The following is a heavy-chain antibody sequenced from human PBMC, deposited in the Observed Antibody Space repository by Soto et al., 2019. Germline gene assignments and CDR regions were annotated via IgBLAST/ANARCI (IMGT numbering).Heavy chain of an antibody. CDR3: ATEDGIVGASSAFDY. V-gene: IGHV3-21*01. CDR1: GFPFSTYN. D-gene: IGHD1-26*01. J-gene: IGHJ4*02. CDR2: INGRGNYI. Sequence: EVLLVESGGGLVKPGGSRRLSCEASGFPFSTYNMNWVRQAQGKGLEWVSSINGRGNYIYYTDAVKGRFTISRDNAKTSLYLQMNSLRAEDTAVYYCATEDGIVGASSAFDYWGQGTLVTVSS.